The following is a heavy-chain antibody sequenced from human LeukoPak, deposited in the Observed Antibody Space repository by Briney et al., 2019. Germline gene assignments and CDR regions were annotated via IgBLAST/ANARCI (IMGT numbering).Heavy chain of an antibody. CDR2: ISGSGGSA. J-gene: IGHJ4*02. CDR3: ARESSDDYGDYDPLDY. CDR1: GFTFSSYA. D-gene: IGHD4-17*01. V-gene: IGHV3-23*01. Sequence: GGSLRLSCAASGFTFSSYAMSWVRQAPGKGLEWVSAISGSGGSAYYADSVKGRFTISRDNSKNTLYLQMNSLRAEDTAVYYCARESSDDYGDYDPLDYWGQGTLVTVSS.